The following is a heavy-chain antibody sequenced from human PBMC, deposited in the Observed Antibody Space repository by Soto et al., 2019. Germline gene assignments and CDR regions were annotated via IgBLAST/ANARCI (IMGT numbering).Heavy chain of an antibody. CDR3: ARRDIVLMVLDP. V-gene: IGHV4-39*01. CDR1: GGSISSSSYY. D-gene: IGHD2-8*01. CDR2: IYYSGST. J-gene: IGHJ5*02. Sequence: QLQLQESGPGLVKPSETLSLTCTVSGGSISSSSYYWGWIRQPPGKGLEWIGSIYYSGSTYYNPSLKSRVTISVDTSKNQCSLKLSSVTAADTAVYYCARRDIVLMVLDPWGQGTLVTVSS.